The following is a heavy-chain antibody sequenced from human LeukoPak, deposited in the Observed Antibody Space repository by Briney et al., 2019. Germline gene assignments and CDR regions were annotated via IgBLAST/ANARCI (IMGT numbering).Heavy chain of an antibody. CDR3: ARGRRDVFDI. J-gene: IGHJ3*02. V-gene: IGHV1-8*03. CDR2: MNRHSGNT. CDR1: GYTFTFYD. Sequence: ASVKVSCTASGYTFTFYDIQWVRQAAGQGLEWMGWMNRHSGNTGYAQKFLGRITLTRNTSTSMAYMELTSLKSEDTAVYYCARGRRDVFDIWGQGTTVTVS.